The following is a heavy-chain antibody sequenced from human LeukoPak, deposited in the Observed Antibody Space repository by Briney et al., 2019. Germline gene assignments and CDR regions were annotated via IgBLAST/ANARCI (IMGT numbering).Heavy chain of an antibody. V-gene: IGHV3-48*03. J-gene: IGHJ4*02. CDR3: ARDSTASGWLDY. Sequence: PGGSLRLSGAASGFTFSSYEMNWVRQAPGKGLEWVSYISNSGTSIYYADSVKGRFTISRDNANNSLHLQMNNLRAEDTAVYYCARDSTASGWLDYWGQGTLVTVSS. CDR2: ISNSGTSI. CDR1: GFTFSSYE. D-gene: IGHD6-19*01.